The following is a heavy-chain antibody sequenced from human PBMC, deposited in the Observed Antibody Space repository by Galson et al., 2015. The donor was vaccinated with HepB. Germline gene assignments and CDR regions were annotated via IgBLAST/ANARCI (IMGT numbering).Heavy chain of an antibody. CDR3: ARDASSSSYYFDY. Sequence: SLRLSCAASGFTFSSYSMNWVRQAPGKGLEWVSSISSSSSYIYYADSVKGRFTISRDNSKNTLYLQMNSLRAEDTAVYYCARDASSSSYYFDYWGQGTLVTVSS. D-gene: IGHD2-15*01. J-gene: IGHJ4*02. CDR2: ISSSSSYI. V-gene: IGHV3-21*01. CDR1: GFTFSSYS.